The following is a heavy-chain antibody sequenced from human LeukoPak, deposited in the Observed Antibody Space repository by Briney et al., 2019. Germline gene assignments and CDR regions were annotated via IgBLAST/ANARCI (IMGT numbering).Heavy chain of an antibody. D-gene: IGHD3-22*01. CDR2: ISGSDGST. CDR1: GFTFSSYA. V-gene: IGHV3-23*01. Sequence: GGSLRLSCAASGFTFSSYAMSWARQAPGKGLEWVSGISGSDGSTYYADSVKGRFTTSRDNSKNTLYLQMNSLRAEDTAVYYCAKDRVGYYPYYFDYWGQGTLVTVSS. J-gene: IGHJ4*02. CDR3: AKDRVGYYPYYFDY.